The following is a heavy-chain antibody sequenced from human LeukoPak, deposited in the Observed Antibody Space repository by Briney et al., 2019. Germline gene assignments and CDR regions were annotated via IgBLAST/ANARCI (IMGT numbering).Heavy chain of an antibody. D-gene: IGHD2-21*02. CDR3: ARVPGLGVTKGSFDY. J-gene: IGHJ4*02. CDR2: IYSGGST. Sequence: GGSLRLSCAASGFTVSSNYMSWVRQAPGKGLEWVSVIYSGGSTYYADSVKGRFTISRDNSKNPLYLQMNSLRAEDTAVYYCARVPGLGVTKGSFDYWGQGTMVTVSS. V-gene: IGHV3-53*01. CDR1: GFTVSSNY.